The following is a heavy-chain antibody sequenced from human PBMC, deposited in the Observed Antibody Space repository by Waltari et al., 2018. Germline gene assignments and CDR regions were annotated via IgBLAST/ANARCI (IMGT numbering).Heavy chain of an antibody. CDR3: ARDWVAAAGTFDY. D-gene: IGHD6-13*01. Sequence: QLQLQESGPGLVKPSETLSLTCTVSGGSISSSSYYWGWIRQPPGKGLEWIGSIYYSWSTYYNPSLKSRVTISVDTSKNQFSLKLSSVTAADTAVYYCARDWVAAAGTFDYWGQGTLVIVSS. J-gene: IGHJ4*02. V-gene: IGHV4-39*07. CDR2: IYYSWST. CDR1: GGSISSSSYY.